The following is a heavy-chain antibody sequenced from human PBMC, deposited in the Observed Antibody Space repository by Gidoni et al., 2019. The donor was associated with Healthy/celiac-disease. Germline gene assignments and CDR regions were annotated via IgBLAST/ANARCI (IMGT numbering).Heavy chain of an antibody. Sequence: QMQLVESGGGVVQPGWYLRPSGADSGFTVRSYAMHWVRQAPGKGLEWVAGISYDGSNKYSADSVKGRFTISRDKSKTTLFLQMNSLRAEDTVVYDCASNLDYWGQGILVTGSS. J-gene: IGHJ4*02. CDR2: ISYDGSNK. V-gene: IGHV3-30-3*01. CDR3: ASNLDY. CDR1: GFTVRSYA.